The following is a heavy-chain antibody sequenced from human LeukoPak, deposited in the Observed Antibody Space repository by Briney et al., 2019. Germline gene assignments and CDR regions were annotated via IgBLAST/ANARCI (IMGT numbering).Heavy chain of an antibody. V-gene: IGHV3-7*01. Sequence: GGSLRLSCSASGFTFSEYWMMCVRQAPGKGLEWVGNIRQDDSEKNYVDSVKGRFTISRDNAKSSLYLQMNSLRAEDTAIYYCATDRKVGTWDPRFNYWGQETLVTVSS. CDR3: ATDRKVGTWDPRFNY. CDR2: IRQDDSEK. CDR1: GFTFSEYW. J-gene: IGHJ4*02. D-gene: IGHD4-23*01.